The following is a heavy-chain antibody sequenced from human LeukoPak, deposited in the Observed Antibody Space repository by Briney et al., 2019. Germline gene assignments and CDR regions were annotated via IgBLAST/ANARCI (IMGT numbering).Heavy chain of an antibody. D-gene: IGHD2-2*01. CDR1: GFTFGNAW. CDR2: ISGSSSTI. CDR3: ARASGSYAIFDY. J-gene: IGHJ4*02. V-gene: IGHV3-48*01. Sequence: GGSLRLSCAASGFTFGNAWMSWVRQAPGKGLEWVSYISGSSSTIYYADSVEGRFTISRDNAKNSLYLQMNSLRAEDTAVYYCARASGSYAIFDYWGQGTLVTVSS.